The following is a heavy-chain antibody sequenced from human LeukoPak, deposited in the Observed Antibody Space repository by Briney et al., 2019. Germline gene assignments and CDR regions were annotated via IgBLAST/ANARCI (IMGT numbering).Heavy chain of an antibody. CDR1: GFTFGRYA. CDR2: ISYDGSNE. CDR3: ARDGSDSSTWYDFDY. J-gene: IGHJ4*02. V-gene: IGHV3-30*04. Sequence: PGRSLRLSCVVSGFTFGRYAMHWVRQAPGKGLEWMAVISYDGSNEYYADSVKGQFTISRDNLKSTLYLHMNSLRAEDTGVCYCARDGSDSSTWYDFDYWGQGTLVTVSS. D-gene: IGHD6-13*01.